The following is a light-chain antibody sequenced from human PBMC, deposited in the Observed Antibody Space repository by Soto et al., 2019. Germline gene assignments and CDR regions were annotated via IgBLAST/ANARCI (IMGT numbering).Light chain of an antibody. V-gene: IGKV3-15*01. J-gene: IGKJ1*01. CDR3: QQYNRWPSWT. CDR2: GAS. Sequence: EIVMTQSPATLSVSPGESATLSCRASQSVSSNLVWYQQKPGQAPRVVIYGASTRGIGIPARFSGSGSGTEFTLTISGLQSEDSVVYYCQQYNRWPSWTFGQGTKVDIK. CDR1: QSVSSN.